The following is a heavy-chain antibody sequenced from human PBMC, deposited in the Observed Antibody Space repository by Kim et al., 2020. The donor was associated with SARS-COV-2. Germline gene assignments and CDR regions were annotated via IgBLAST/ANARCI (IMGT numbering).Heavy chain of an antibody. CDR2: IWYDGSNK. CDR1: GFTFSSYG. V-gene: IGHV3-33*01. Sequence: GGSLRLSCAASGFTFSSYGMHWVRQAPGKGLEWVAVIWYDGSNKYYADSVKGRFTISRDNSKNTLYLQMNSLRAEDTAVYYCARDPSIAARWPEPFDYWGQGTLVTVSS. J-gene: IGHJ4*02. D-gene: IGHD6-6*01. CDR3: ARDPSIAARWPEPFDY.